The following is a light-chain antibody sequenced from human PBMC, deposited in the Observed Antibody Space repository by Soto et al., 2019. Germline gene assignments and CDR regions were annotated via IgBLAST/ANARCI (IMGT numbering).Light chain of an antibody. J-gene: IGKJ4*01. CDR1: QSVSSSY. CDR2: GAS. V-gene: IGKV3-20*01. CDR3: QQYGSSPLLLT. Sequence: EIGLTQSQGILSLYPGERATLSCRASQSVSSSYLAWYQQKPGQAPRLLIYGASSRATGIPDRFSVSGSGTDFTLTISRLEPEDFAVYYCQQYGSSPLLLTFVGGTKVEIK.